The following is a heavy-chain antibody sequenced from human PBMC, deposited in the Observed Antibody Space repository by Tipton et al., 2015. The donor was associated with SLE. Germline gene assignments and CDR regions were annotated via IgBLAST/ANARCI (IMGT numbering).Heavy chain of an antibody. D-gene: IGHD4-11*01. J-gene: IGHJ4*02. CDR2: LSWTGST. Sequence: TLSLTCTVSHDSVNSNIYSWGWIRQPPGEGLEWIGSLSWTGSTFYNPSLRGRLTISRDTSKNQFSLKLTSVTAADTAVYFCARFDYSNWDDYWGQGTLVTVSS. CDR3: ARFDYSNWDDY. CDR1: HDSVNSNIYS. V-gene: IGHV4-39*07.